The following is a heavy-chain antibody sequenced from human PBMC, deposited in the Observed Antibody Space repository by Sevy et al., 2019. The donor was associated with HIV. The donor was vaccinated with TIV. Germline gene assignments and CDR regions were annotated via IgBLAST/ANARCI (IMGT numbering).Heavy chain of an antibody. CDR2: ISSSSSTI. D-gene: IGHD2-2*01. CDR1: GFTFSSYS. J-gene: IGHJ5*02. V-gene: IGHV3-48*01. Sequence: GGSLRLSCAASGFTFSSYSMNWVHQAPGKGLEWVSYISSSSSTIYYADSVKGRFTISRDNAKNSLYLQINSLRAEDTAVYYCARGARVVVPAAIWFDPWGQGTLVTVSS. CDR3: ARGARVVVPAAIWFDP.